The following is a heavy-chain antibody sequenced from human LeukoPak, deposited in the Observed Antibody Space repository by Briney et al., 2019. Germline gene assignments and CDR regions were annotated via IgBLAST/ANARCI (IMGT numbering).Heavy chain of an antibody. J-gene: IGHJ4*02. D-gene: IGHD6-19*01. CDR3: TRGFGSGWYIDY. V-gene: IGHV1-46*03. CDR1: GYTFSNHY. Sequence: GSVKVSCKASGYTFSNHYMHWVRQAPGQGLEWLGLISPSGDKTWNAQKFQGRVTMTRDMSTSTDYLELSSLRSEDTAVYYCTRGFGSGWYIDYWGQGTLVTVSS. CDR2: ISPSGDKT.